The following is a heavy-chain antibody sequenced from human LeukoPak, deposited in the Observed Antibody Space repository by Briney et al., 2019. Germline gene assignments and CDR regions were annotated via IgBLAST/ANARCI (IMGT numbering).Heavy chain of an antibody. CDR3: ARKRVIAAAGTGPGWWFDP. CDR1: GYTFTSYD. D-gene: IGHD6-13*01. CDR2: MNTNSGTT. Sequence: GASVKVSCKASGYTFTSYDINWVRQATGQGLEWMGWMNTNSGTTGYAQKFQGRVTMTRNTSISTAYMELSSLRSEDTAVYYCARKRVIAAAGTGPGWWFDPWGQGTLVTVSS. V-gene: IGHV1-8*01. J-gene: IGHJ5*02.